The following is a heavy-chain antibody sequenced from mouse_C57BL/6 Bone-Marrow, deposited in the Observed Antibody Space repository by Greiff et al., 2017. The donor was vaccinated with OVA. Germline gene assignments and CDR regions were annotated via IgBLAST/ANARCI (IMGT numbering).Heavy chain of an antibody. CDR2: INPDSSTI. V-gene: IGHV4-1*02. Sequence: EVKLLESGGGLVQPGGSLKLSCAASGFDFSRYWMSWVRQAPGKGLEWIGEINPDSSTINYKPSLKDKFIISRDNAKNTLYLQMSKVRSEDTALYYCARQGYYGSSLFAYWGQGTLVTVSA. D-gene: IGHD1-1*01. J-gene: IGHJ3*01. CDR3: ARQGYYGSSLFAY. CDR1: GFDFSRYW.